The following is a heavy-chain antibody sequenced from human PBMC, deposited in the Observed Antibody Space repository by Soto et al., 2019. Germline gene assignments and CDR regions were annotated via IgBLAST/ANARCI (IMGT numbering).Heavy chain of an antibody. CDR1: GGSISSGGYS. D-gene: IGHD2-2*01. Sequence: QLQLQESGSGLVKPSQTLSLTCAVSGGSISSGGYSWSWIRQPPGKGLEWIGYLYHSGSTYYHPSLTSRGTTSVDRSKNQFSLKRSAVTAADTAVYYCARVPDRWGQGTLVTVSS. CDR3: ARVPDR. V-gene: IGHV4-30-2*01. CDR2: LYHSGST. J-gene: IGHJ5*02.